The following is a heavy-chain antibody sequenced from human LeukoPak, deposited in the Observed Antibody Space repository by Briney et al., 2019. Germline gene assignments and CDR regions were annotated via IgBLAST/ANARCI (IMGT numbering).Heavy chain of an antibody. D-gene: IGHD3-10*01. CDR2: IKEAGSEK. J-gene: IGHJ4*02. V-gene: IGHV3-7*03. CDR1: GFTFSNYR. Sequence: GGSLRLSCAASGFTFSNYRMSWVRQAPGKGLEFMANIKEAGSEKYYVDSVKGRFTISRDNDKNLVHLQMNSLRAEDTALYYCAKDDYYGSGSYFDYWGQGTLVTVSS. CDR3: AKDDYYGSGSYFDY.